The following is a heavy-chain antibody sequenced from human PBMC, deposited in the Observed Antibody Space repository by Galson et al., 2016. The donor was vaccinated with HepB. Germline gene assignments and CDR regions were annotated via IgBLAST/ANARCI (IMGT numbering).Heavy chain of an antibody. CDR3: AKGPQYYFDSSDYFDY. Sequence: SLRLSCAASGFTFRDRAMSWVRQAPGEGLEWVASLSGSGGSTYYADSVKGRFTISSDSYKNTLYLQMKSLRADDTAVYYCAKGPQYYFDSSDYFDYWGQGTLVTVSS. V-gene: IGHV3-23*01. CDR1: GFTFRDRA. D-gene: IGHD3-22*01. J-gene: IGHJ4*02. CDR2: LSGSGGST.